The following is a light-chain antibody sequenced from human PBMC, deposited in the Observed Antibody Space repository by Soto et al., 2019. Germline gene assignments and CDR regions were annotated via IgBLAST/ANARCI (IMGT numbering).Light chain of an antibody. CDR3: QQYDSSPLT. CDR2: GAS. J-gene: IGKJ4*01. CDR1: QSVSSSY. Sequence: EIVLTQSPGTLSLSPGERATLSCRASQSVSSSYLAWYQQKPGQAPRLLIYGASSRATGIPDRFSGSGSGTDFTLTISRLEPEDFEVYYCQQYDSSPLTFGGGTKLEIK. V-gene: IGKV3-20*01.